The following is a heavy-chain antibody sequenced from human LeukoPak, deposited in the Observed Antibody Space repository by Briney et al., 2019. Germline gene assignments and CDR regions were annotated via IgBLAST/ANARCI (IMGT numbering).Heavy chain of an antibody. D-gene: IGHD6-13*01. CDR3: ARIRESSSSAIYYFDY. V-gene: IGHV2-70*11. CDR2: IDWDDHK. J-gene: IGHJ4*02. Sequence: SGPALVKPTQTLTLTCTFSGFSLSTSGMCVSWIRQPPGKALEWLARIDWDDHKYYSTSLKTRLTISKDTSKNQVVLTMTNMEPVDTATYYCARIRESSSSAIYYFDYWGQGALVTVSS. CDR1: GFSLSTSGMC.